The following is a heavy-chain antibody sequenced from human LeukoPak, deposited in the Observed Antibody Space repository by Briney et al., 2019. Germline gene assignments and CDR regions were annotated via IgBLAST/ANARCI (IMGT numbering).Heavy chain of an antibody. CDR2: IIPIFGTA. CDR3: ARDVYCSSTTCSYYFDY. V-gene: IGHV1-69*13. CDR1: GGTFSSSA. Sequence: ASVKVSCKASGGTFSSSAISWVRQAPGQGLVWMGGIIPIFGTANYAQKFQGRVTITADESTSTAYMELSSLRSEDTAVYYCARDVYCSSTTCSYYFDYWGQGTLVTVSS. J-gene: IGHJ4*02. D-gene: IGHD2-2*01.